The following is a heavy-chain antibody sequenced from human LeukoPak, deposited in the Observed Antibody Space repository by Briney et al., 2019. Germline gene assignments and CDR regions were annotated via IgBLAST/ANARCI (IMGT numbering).Heavy chain of an antibody. J-gene: IGHJ4*02. CDR2: IYPGDSDT. V-gene: IGHV5-51*01. Sequence: GESLKISCKGSGSTFANYWIGWVRQLPGKGLEWMGIIYPGDSDTKYSPSFQGQVTMSVDKSINTAYLQWGSLKASDSAMYYCARLTAVVTFDYWGQGTLVTVSS. D-gene: IGHD4-23*01. CDR1: GSTFANYW. CDR3: ARLTAVVTFDY.